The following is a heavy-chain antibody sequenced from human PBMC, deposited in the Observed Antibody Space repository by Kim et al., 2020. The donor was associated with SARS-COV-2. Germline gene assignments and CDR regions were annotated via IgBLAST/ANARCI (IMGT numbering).Heavy chain of an antibody. CDR2: IYYSGST. V-gene: IGHV4-39*07. CDR3: ARGTGWGYWGTGLDY. J-gene: IGHJ4*02. D-gene: IGHD2-8*02. Sequence: SETLSLTCTVSGGSISSSSYYWGWIRQPPGKGLEWIGSIYYSGSTYYNPSLKSRVTISVDTSKNQFSLKLSSVTAADTAVYYCARGTGWGYWGTGLDYWGQGTLVTVSS. CDR1: GGSISSSSYY.